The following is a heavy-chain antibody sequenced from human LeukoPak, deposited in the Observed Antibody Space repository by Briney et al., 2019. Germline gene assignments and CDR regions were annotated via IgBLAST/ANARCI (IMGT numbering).Heavy chain of an antibody. D-gene: IGHD3-9*01. CDR3: ARGAFNYDILTAYSH. CDR1: GDSITYYY. Sequence: PSETLSLTCTVSGDSITYYYWTSIRQSSGKGLERIGHIYYSGITNYNPSLKSRATISVDTSKNQFSLKLSSVTAADRAVYYCARGAFNYDILTAYSHWGQGTLVTVSS. V-gene: IGHV4-59*08. CDR2: IYYSGIT. J-gene: IGHJ1*01.